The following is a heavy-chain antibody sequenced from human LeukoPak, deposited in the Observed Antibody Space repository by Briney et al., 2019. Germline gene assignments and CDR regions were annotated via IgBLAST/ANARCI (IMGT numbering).Heavy chain of an antibody. V-gene: IGHV1-69*13. CDR3: ARDPYYYDSSGYFDY. CDR1: GGTFSSYA. D-gene: IGHD3-22*01. CDR2: IIPIFGTA. Sequence: SVKVSCKAPGGTFSSYAISWVRQAPGQGLEWMGGIIPIFGTANYAQKFQGRVTITADESTSTAYMELSSLRSEDTAVYYCARDPYYYDSSGYFDYWGQGTLVTVSS. J-gene: IGHJ4*02.